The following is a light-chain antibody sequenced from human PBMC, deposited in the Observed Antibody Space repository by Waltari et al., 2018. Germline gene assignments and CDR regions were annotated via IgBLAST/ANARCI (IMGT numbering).Light chain of an antibody. CDR2: GHN. CDR3: AAWDDSLSGLV. V-gene: IGLV1-44*01. Sequence: QSVLTQPPPASGTPGQRVTLPSSGTSSNIGPNSANWYQQPPGTAPKRLISGHNQRPTGVPDRFSGSKSGSSASLAISGLQSEDEADYYCAAWDDSLSGLVFGGGTKVTVL. CDR1: SSNIGPNS. J-gene: IGLJ3*02.